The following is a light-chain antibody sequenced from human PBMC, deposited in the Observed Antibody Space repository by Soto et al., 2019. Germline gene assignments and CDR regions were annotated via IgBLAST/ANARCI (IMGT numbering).Light chain of an antibody. V-gene: IGKV3-20*01. CDR3: QHYDSARWT. J-gene: IGKJ1*01. Sequence: EIVLTQSPGTLSLSPGERATLSCRASQSISSTYLTWYHQRPGQAPRLLIYDAYRRATRIPDRFSGSGSGTDFSLTISRLEPEDFAVYYCQHYDSARWTFGLGTKVEIK. CDR2: DAY. CDR1: QSISSTY.